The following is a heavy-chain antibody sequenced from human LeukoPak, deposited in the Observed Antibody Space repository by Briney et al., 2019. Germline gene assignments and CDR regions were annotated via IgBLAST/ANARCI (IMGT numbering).Heavy chain of an antibody. J-gene: IGHJ5*02. D-gene: IGHD3-10*01. CDR1: GGSISSYY. CDR2: IYYSGST. Sequence: SETLSLTCTVSGGSISSYYWSWIRQHPGKGLEWIGYIYYSGSTYYNPSLKSRVTISVDTSKNQFSLKLSSVTAADTAVYYCARGSRGVIITGYDWFDPWGQGTLVTVSS. CDR3: ARGSRGVIITGYDWFDP. V-gene: IGHV4-59*06.